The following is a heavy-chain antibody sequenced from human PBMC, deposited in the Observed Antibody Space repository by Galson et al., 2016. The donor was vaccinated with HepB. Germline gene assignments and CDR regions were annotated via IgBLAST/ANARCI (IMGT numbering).Heavy chain of an antibody. CDR3: AKASTVTTDYFDY. CDR1: GYTVGSDF. J-gene: IGHJ4*02. CDR2: ISYTGTDQ. D-gene: IGHD4-17*01. Sequence: SLRLSCAASGYTVGSDFMTWVRQAPGKGLEWVAVISYTGTDQFYADSMKGRFTISRDNSKNTLYLQVNSLRPEDTAVYYCAKASTVTTDYFDYWGQGTLVTVSS. V-gene: IGHV3-30*18.